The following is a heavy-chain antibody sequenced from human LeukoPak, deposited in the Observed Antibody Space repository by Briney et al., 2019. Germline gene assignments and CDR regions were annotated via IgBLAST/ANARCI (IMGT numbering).Heavy chain of an antibody. Sequence: SETLSLTGTVSGDSVSSGNYYWSWIRQPAGKGLEWIGRMHSSGSTKYNSSLKSRVTISVDTSKNQLSLKLSSVTAADTAVYYCAREVGSQGRSLDIWGQGTMVTVSS. V-gene: IGHV4-61*02. CDR3: AREVGSQGRSLDI. CDR1: GDSVSSGNYY. D-gene: IGHD1-26*01. CDR2: MHSSGST. J-gene: IGHJ3*02.